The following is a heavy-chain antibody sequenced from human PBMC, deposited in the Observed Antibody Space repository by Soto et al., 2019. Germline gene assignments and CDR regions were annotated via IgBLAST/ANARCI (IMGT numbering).Heavy chain of an antibody. CDR1: GDSMSSSDYY. D-gene: IGHD6-19*01. J-gene: IGHJ4*02. V-gene: IGHV4-39*01. CDR3: ARRTVNIRTFYSGLKTHCFDY. CDR2: IYYSGST. Sequence: SETLSLTCAVSGDSMSSSDYYWGWIRQPPRKGLEWIGSIYYSGSTYYNPSLQSRVAISVDTSKNQFSLKLKSVTAADTAIYYCARRTVNIRTFYSGLKTHCFDYWGQGAPVTVSS.